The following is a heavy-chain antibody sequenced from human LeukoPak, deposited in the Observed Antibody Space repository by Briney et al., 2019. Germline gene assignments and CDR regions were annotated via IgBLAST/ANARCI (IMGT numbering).Heavy chain of an antibody. Sequence: GGSLRLSCAASGFTFSSYAMSWVRQAPGKGLEWVSAISGSVYIYYADSMKGRLTISRDNAKNSMYLQMYSLRAEDTAVYYCARGPKYISATGPYYFDYWGQGTPVTVSS. CDR1: GFTFSSYA. CDR3: ARGPKYISATGPYYFDY. CDR2: ISGSVYI. V-gene: IGHV3-21*01. D-gene: IGHD6-13*01. J-gene: IGHJ4*02.